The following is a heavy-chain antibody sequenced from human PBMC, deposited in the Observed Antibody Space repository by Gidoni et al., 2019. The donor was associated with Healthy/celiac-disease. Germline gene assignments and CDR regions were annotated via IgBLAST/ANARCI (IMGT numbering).Heavy chain of an antibody. D-gene: IGHD3-22*01. CDR3: ARVAWYYYDSSGPGWFDP. V-gene: IGHV4-61*02. Sequence: QVQLQESGPGLVKPSQTRSLTCTVPGGSISRGSSYWSWIRQPPGKGLEWIGRIYTSGSTNYNPSLKSRVTMSVDTSKNQFSLKLSSVTAADTAVYYCARVAWYYYDSSGPGWFDPWGQGTLVTVSS. CDR2: IYTSGST. CDR1: GGSISRGSSY. J-gene: IGHJ5*02.